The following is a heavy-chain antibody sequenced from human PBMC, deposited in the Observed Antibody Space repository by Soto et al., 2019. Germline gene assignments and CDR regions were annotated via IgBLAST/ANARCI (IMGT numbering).Heavy chain of an antibody. V-gene: IGHV1-2*04. CDR3: ARGDKLSLYPQLDY. CDR1: GYTFTGNY. CDR2: INVNSGGT. Sequence: QVQLVQSGAEVKKPGASVKVSCKASGYTFTGNYMHWVRQAPGQGFEWMGWINVNSGGTKYAQKFQGWVTMTRHTSISTAYMELSRLRSDDTAVYYCARGDKLSLYPQLDYWGQGTLVTVSS. J-gene: IGHJ4*02. D-gene: IGHD3-16*02.